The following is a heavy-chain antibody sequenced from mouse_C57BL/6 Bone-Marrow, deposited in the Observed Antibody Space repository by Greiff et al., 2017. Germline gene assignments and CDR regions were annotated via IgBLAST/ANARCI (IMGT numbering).Heavy chain of an antibody. D-gene: IGHD1-1*01. CDR3: ARRVPHYYGSSYDWYFDV. J-gene: IGHJ1*03. V-gene: IGHV1-81*01. CDR1: GYTFTSYG. CDR2: IYPRSGNT. Sequence: VQLQQPGAELARPGASVKLSCKASGYTFTSYGISWVKQRTGQGLEWIGEIYPRSGNTYYNEKFKGKATLTADKSSSTAYMELRSLTSEDSAVYFCARRVPHYYGSSYDWYFDVWGTGTTVTVSS.